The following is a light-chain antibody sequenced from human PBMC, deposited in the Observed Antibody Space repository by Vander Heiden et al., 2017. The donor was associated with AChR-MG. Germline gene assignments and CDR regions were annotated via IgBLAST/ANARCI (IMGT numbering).Light chain of an antibody. J-gene: IGLJ3*02. CDR2: DVR. CDR3: SSYTTSITWV. CDR1: SRDVGAFNY. V-gene: IGLV2-14*01. Sequence: QSALTQPDSLSGSPGQSITISCTGTSRDVGAFNYVSWYQQHPGKAPKLMVYDVRARPSGVSNRFSGSKSGNTASLTSSGLQAEDEADYYCSSYTTSITWVFGGGTKLTVL.